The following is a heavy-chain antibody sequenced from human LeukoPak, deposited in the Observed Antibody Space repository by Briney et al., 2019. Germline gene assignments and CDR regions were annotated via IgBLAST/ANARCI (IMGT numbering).Heavy chain of an antibody. CDR2: ISYDGSNK. CDR3: ARLRTAPYCGGDCYSPRGYYGMDV. V-gene: IGHV3-30-3*01. D-gene: IGHD2-21*02. J-gene: IGHJ6*02. Sequence: GGSLRLSCAASGFTFSSYAMHWVRQAPGKGLEWVAVISYDGSNKYYADSVKGRFTISRDNSKNTLYLQMNSLRAEDTAVYYCARLRTAPYCGGDCYSPRGYYGMDVWGQGTTVTVSS. CDR1: GFTFSSYA.